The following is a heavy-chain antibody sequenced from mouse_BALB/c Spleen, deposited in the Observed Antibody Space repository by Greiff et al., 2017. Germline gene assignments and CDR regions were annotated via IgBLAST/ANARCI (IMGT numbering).Heavy chain of an antibody. CDR3: ASYYYGSSYPHFDY. J-gene: IGHJ2*01. V-gene: IGHV1-12*01. CDR2: IYPGNGDT. D-gene: IGHD1-1*01. CDR1: GYTFTSYN. Sequence: QVQLQQPGAELVKPGASVKMSCKASGYTFTSYNMHWVKQTPGQGLEWIGAIYPGNGDTSYNQKFKGKATLTADKSSSTAYMQLSSLTSEDSAVYYCASYYYGSSYPHFDYWGQGTTLTVSS.